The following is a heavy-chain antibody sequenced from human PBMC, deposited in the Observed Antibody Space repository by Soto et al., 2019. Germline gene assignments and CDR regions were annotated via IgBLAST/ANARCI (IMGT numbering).Heavy chain of an antibody. Sequence: ASVMVSCTASGGTFSSYAIIWVRQAPGQGLEWMGRIIPFSGNTGYVQQFQGRVTMTRNTSISTAYMELSSLRSEDTAVYYCAFVFGWCCSQFDIWGQGTMVTVAS. CDR1: GGTFSSYA. V-gene: IGHV1-8*02. CDR3: AFVFGWCCSQFDI. D-gene: IGHD2-8*02. J-gene: IGHJ3*02. CDR2: IIPFSGNT.